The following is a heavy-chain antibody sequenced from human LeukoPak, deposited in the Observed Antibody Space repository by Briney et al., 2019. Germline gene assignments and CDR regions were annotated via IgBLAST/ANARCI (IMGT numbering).Heavy chain of an antibody. CDR2: IVVGSGNT. V-gene: IGHV1-58*01. CDR1: GFTFTSSA. D-gene: IGHD2-15*01. CDR3: AAGGVVAAGSYYYCMDV. J-gene: IGHJ6*02. Sequence: SVKVSCKASGFTFTSSAVQWVRQARGQRLEWIGWIVVGSGNTNYAQKFQERVTITRDMSTSTAYMELSSLRSEDTAVYYCAAGGVVAAGSYYYCMDVWGQGTTVTVSS.